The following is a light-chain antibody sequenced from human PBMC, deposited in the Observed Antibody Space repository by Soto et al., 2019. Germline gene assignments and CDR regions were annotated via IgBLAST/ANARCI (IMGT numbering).Light chain of an antibody. CDR1: QYIMTY. CDR2: DAS. V-gene: IGKV1-33*01. J-gene: IGKJ5*01. CDR3: KQYDNVPNT. Sequence: DIQMTQSPSSLSASVGDSLTITCRASQYIMTYLNWYQQKPGKAPKLLIYDASSLQRGVPSRFSRSGSGTDFTFTINSLHPEDIATYYCKQYDNVPNTFGQGTRLAIK.